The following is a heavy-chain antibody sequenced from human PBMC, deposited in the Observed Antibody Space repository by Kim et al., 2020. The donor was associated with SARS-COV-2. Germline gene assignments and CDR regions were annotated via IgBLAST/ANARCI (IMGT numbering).Heavy chain of an antibody. Sequence: ESLKISCKGSGYSFTSYWISWVRQMPGKGLEWMGRIDPSDSYTNYSPSFQGHVTISADKSISTAYLQWSSLKASDTAMYYCAASIAVAGTLEWYYYGMDVWGQGTTVTVSS. J-gene: IGHJ6*02. CDR3: AASIAVAGTLEWYYYGMDV. CDR1: GYSFTSYW. D-gene: IGHD6-19*01. CDR2: IDPSDSYT. V-gene: IGHV5-10-1*01.